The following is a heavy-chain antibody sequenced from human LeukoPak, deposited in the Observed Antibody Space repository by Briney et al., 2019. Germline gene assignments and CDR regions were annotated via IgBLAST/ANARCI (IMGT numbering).Heavy chain of an antibody. CDR3: SRGGGYGDY. J-gene: IGHJ4*02. Sequence: SETLSLTCTVSGGSISSYYWSWIRQPPGKGLEWIGYIYYSGSTNYNPSLNSRVTMSVDTSKKQISLKLTSVTAADTAVYFCSRGGGYGDYWGQGILVTVSS. V-gene: IGHV4-59*12. D-gene: IGHD5-12*01. CDR1: GGSISSYY. CDR2: IYYSGST.